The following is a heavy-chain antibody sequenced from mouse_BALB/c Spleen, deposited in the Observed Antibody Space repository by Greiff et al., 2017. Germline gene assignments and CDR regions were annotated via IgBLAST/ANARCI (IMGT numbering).Heavy chain of an antibody. J-gene: IGHJ2*01. Sequence: EVQRVESGGGLVQPGGSLKLSCAASGFTFSSYTMSWVRQTPEKRLEWVAYISNGGGSTYYPDTVKGRFTISRDNAKNTLYLQMSSLKSEDTAMYYCAKSYYLDYWGQGTTLTVSS. CDR3: AKSYYLDY. V-gene: IGHV5-12-2*01. CDR2: ISNGGGST. CDR1: GFTFSSYT.